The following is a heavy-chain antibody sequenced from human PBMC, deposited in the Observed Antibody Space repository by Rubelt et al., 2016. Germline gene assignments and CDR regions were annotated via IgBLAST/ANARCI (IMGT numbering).Heavy chain of an antibody. CDR1: GYTFTGYY. D-gene: IGHD6-19*01. CDR3: AREASSGWYIDY. V-gene: IGHV1-2*06. J-gene: IGHJ4*02. CDR2: INPHSGGT. Sequence: QVQLVQSGAEVKKPGASVKVSCKASGYTFTGYYMHWVRQAPGQGLEWVGRINPHSGGTNYAHKFQGRVTMTRDTSITTAYMELSRLRSDETAVFYCAREASSGWYIDYWGQGNLVTVSS.